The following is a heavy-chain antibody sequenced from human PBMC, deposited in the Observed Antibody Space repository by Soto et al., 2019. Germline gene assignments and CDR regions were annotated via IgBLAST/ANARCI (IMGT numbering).Heavy chain of an antibody. D-gene: IGHD3-3*01. CDR2: IIPIFGKA. CDR3: ARETRTYYDFWSGYDSVDAFDI. J-gene: IGHJ3*02. Sequence: GASVKVSCKASGGTFSSYAISWVRQAPGQGLEWKRGIIPIFGKANYAQKFQSRVTITADESTSTAYMELSSLRSEDTAVYYCARETRTYYDFWSGYDSVDAFDIWGQGTMVTVSS. V-gene: IGHV1-69*13. CDR1: GGTFSSYA.